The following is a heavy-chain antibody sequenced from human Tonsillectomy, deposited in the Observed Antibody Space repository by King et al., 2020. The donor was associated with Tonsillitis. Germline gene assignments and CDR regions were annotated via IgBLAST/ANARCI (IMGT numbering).Heavy chain of an antibody. Sequence: VQLVESGGGVVQPGRSLRLSCAASGFTFSSYGMHWVRQAPGKGLEWVAVIWYDGSNEFYADSVKGRFTISRDNSKNTLYLQMSGPRAEDTAVYYCARLYGDTNTFDIWGQGTMVTVSS. V-gene: IGHV3-33*08. CDR1: GFTFSSYG. CDR2: IWYDGSNE. CDR3: ARLYGDTNTFDI. J-gene: IGHJ3*02. D-gene: IGHD4/OR15-4a*01.